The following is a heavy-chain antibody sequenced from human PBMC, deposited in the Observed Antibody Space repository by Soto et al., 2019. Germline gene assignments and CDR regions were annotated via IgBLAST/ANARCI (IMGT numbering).Heavy chain of an antibody. CDR1: GNSFTTYS. CDR2: FDAGNRIT. Sequence: ASVKVSCKASGNSFTTYSLHWVRQAPGQSLEWMGWFDAGNRITKFSQKFQGRITISRDTSASTAYMEVRSLTSEDTAVYYCARDLAAGNCDYWGQGTLVTVSS. J-gene: IGHJ4*02. CDR3: ARDLAAGNCDY. D-gene: IGHD6-13*01. V-gene: IGHV1-3*01.